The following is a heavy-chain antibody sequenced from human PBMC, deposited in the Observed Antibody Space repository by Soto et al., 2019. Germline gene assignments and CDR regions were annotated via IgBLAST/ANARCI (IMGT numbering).Heavy chain of an antibody. D-gene: IGHD4-17*01. CDR2: IYYSGST. J-gene: IGHJ3*02. V-gene: IGHV4-31*03. Sequence: SETLSLTCTVSGGSISSGGYYWSWILQHPGKGLEWIGYIYYSGSTYYNPSLKSRVTISVDTSKNQFSLKLSSVTAADTAVYYCARIRTTTVTTLLFDIWGQGTMVTVSS. CDR3: ARIRTTTVTTLLFDI. CDR1: GGSISSGGYY.